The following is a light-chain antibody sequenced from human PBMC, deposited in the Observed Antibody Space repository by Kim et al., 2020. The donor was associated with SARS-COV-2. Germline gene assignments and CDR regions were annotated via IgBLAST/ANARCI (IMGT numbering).Light chain of an antibody. Sequence: NFMLTQPHSVSESPGKTVTISCTRSSGSIDGNYVQWYQQRPGGAPTTVIYEDDQRPSGVPDRFSGSIDNSSNSASLTISGLRTEDEADYYCQSYNSSNVVFGGGTQLTVL. CDR2: EDD. CDR3: QSYNSSNVV. V-gene: IGLV6-57*03. CDR1: SGSIDGNY. J-gene: IGLJ2*01.